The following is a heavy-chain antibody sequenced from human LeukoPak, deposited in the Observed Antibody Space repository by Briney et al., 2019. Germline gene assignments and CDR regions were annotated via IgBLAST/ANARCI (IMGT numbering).Heavy chain of an antibody. J-gene: IGHJ4*02. V-gene: IGHV3-23*01. D-gene: IGHD4-23*01. CDR3: VRVNYGDNSVYRFDY. CDR1: GFPPVRYA. Sequence: GGSLSLSCAASGFPPVRYALRWVGQAPGKGLEWVADISGGGDGAHYADSVQGRFTISRDNSQNTVFLQMNSLRAEDTAVYYCVRVNYGDNSVYRFDYWGQGTLVTVSS. CDR2: ISGGGDGA.